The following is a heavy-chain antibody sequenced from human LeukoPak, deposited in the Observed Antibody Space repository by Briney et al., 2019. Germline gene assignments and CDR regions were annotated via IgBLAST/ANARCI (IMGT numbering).Heavy chain of an antibody. D-gene: IGHD6-19*01. CDR2: INHSGST. CDR3: ARTRLVDPFDY. V-gene: IGHV4-34*01. J-gene: IGHJ4*02. CDR1: GGSFSGYY. Sequence: SETLSLTCAVYGGSFSGYYWSWIRQPPGKGLEWIGEINHSGSTYYNPSLKSRVTISVDTSKNQFSLKLSSVTAADTAVYYCARTRLVDPFDYWGQGTLVTVSS.